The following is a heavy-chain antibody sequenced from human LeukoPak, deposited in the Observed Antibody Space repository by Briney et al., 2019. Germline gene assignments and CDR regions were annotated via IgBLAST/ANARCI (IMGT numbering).Heavy chain of an antibody. J-gene: IGHJ4*02. Sequence: GGSLRLSCAASGFTFSSYEMNWVRQAPGKGLEWVSYISSSGSTIYYADSVEGRFTISRDNAKNSLYLQMNSLRAEDTAVYYCARGYSSGWYFSPFDYWGQGTLVTVSS. V-gene: IGHV3-48*03. CDR3: ARGYSSGWYFSPFDY. D-gene: IGHD6-19*01. CDR1: GFTFSSYE. CDR2: ISSSGSTI.